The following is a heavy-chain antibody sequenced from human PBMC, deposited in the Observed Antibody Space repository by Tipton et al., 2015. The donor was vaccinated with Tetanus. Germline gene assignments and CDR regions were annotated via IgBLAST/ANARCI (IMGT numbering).Heavy chain of an antibody. CDR2: ISDSGSN. J-gene: IGHJ5*02. V-gene: IGHV4-61*08. CDR1: GGSVRSGDYQ. D-gene: IGHD6-6*01. CDR3: ARDQGGGRVVRLNWFDP. Sequence: GLVKPSETLSLTCTVSGGSVRSGDYQWNWTRQPPGKGLEWLAYISDSGSNKSNYYLKSQITISRDTSKNQFSLRLTSVTAADTAVYYCARDQGGGRVVRLNWFDPWGPGTLVTVSS.